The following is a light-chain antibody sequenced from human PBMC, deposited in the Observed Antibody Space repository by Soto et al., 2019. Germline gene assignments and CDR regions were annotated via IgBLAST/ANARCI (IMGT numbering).Light chain of an antibody. Sequence: QSVLTQPASVSGSPGQSITISWTGTNSEVGGYNYVSWYQQYPGKAPKVMIYDVSNRPSGVSNRFSGSKSGNTASLTIFGLQPEDEADYYCSSYTASSTYVFGTGTKLTVL. CDR1: NSEVGGYNY. J-gene: IGLJ1*01. CDR2: DVS. V-gene: IGLV2-14*01. CDR3: SSYTASSTYV.